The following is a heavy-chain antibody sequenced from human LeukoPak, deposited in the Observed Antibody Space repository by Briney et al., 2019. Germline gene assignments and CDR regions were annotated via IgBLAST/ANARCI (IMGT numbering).Heavy chain of an antibody. CDR3: AREVRGMGVGGLDI. V-gene: IGHV4-30-2*01. CDR2: IYHSGST. D-gene: IGHD2-15*01. Sequence: SETLSLTCAVSGGSISSGGYSWSWIRQPPGKGLEWIGYIYHSGSTYYNPSLKSRVTISVDNSNNQFSLKLSSMTAADTAVYYCAREVRGMGVGGLDIWGQGTTVTVSS. CDR1: GGSISSGGYS. J-gene: IGHJ6*02.